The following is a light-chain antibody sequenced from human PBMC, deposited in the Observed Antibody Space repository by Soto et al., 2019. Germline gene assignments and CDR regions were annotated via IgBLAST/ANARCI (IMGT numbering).Light chain of an antibody. J-gene: IGLJ2*01. CDR2: DVG. CDR3: SSYAGSNTHVV. Sequence: QSALTQPRSVSGSPGQSVTISCTGTSSDVGAYNCVSWYQQYPGKVPKLMIYDVGKRPSGVPDRFSGSKSGNTASLTISGLQAEDEADYYCSSYAGSNTHVVFGGGTKLTVL. V-gene: IGLV2-11*01. CDR1: SSDVGAYNC.